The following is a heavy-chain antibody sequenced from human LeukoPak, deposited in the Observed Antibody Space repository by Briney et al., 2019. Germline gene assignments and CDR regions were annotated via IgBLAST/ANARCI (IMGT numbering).Heavy chain of an antibody. J-gene: IGHJ4*02. D-gene: IGHD3-16*01. CDR3: ARERTSYAYGLGVGY. CDR2: VSNSGDYI. V-gene: IGHV3-21*06. Sequence: GGSLRLSCAASGFSFSSYRMNWVRQAPGKGLEWVSSVSNSGDYIHYADSVKGRFTISRDNSKNSLYLQMNSLRAEDTAVYYCARERTSYAYGLGVGYWGQGTLVTVSS. CDR1: GFSFSSYR.